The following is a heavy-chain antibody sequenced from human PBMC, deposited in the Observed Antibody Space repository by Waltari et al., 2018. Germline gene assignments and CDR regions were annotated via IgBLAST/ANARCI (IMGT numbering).Heavy chain of an antibody. CDR3: AKTQDFDFWSGSYFDH. CDR2: ISGSGGTT. D-gene: IGHD3-3*01. CDR1: GFIFTSYA. J-gene: IGHJ4*02. V-gene: IGHV3-23*01. Sequence: EVQLLESGGGLVQPGGSLRLSCAASGFIFTSYAMSWVRQAPGKGLEVVSGISGSGGTTYYAASVKGRLTISRDNSNDTVYLQMNSLTAEDTAVYYCAKTQDFDFWSGSYFDHWGQGALVNVFS.